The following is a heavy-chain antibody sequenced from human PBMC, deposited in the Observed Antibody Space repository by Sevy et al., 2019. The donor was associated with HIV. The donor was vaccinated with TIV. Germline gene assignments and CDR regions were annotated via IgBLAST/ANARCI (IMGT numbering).Heavy chain of an antibody. V-gene: IGHV3-33*06. D-gene: IGHD3-3*01. J-gene: IGHJ5*02. CDR2: IWYDGSYK. CDR1: GFTFSNYG. Sequence: GGSLRLSFAASGFTFSNYGMHWVRQAPGKGLEWVAVIWYDGSYKYYADSVKGRFTISRDNTKSTLYLQMNSLRAEDTAVYYCAKSFAIFGVLMSPDFDPWGQGTLVTVSS. CDR3: AKSFAIFGVLMSPDFDP.